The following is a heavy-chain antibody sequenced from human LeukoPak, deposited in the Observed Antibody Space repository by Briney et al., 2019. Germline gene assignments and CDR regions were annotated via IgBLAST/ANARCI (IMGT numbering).Heavy chain of an antibody. D-gene: IGHD3-9*01. CDR3: ARDSSVTLSFDY. Sequence: PGGSLRLSCAASGFTFSSYAMSWVRQAPGKGLEWVSSISGSGGSTYYADSVKGRFTISRDNSKNTLYLQMNSLRAEDTAVYYCARDSSVTLSFDYWGQGTLVTVSS. CDR1: GFTFSSYA. CDR2: ISGSGGST. V-gene: IGHV3-23*01. J-gene: IGHJ4*02.